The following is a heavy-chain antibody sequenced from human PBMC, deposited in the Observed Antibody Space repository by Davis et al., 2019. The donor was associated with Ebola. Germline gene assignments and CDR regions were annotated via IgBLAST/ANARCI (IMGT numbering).Heavy chain of an antibody. D-gene: IGHD2-15*01. Sequence: PGGSLRLSCAASGFTFSSYAMHWVRQAPGKGLEWVSGISWNSGSIGYADSVKGRFTISRDNAKNSLYLQMNSLRAEDTALYYCAKGGGPRMGYYFDYWGQGTLVTVSS. J-gene: IGHJ4*02. V-gene: IGHV3-9*01. CDR1: GFTFSSYA. CDR3: AKGGGPRMGYYFDY. CDR2: ISWNSGSI.